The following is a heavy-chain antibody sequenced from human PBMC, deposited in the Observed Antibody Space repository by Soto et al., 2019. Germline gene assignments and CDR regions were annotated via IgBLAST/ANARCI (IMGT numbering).Heavy chain of an antibody. CDR1: GFTFSSYS. D-gene: IGHD3-9*01. CDR2: ISSSSSYI. Sequence: PGGSLRLSCAASGFTFSSYSMNWVRQAPGKGLEWVSSISSSSSYIYYADSVKGRFTISRDNAKNSLYLQMNSLRAEDTAVYYCAREGKIRYFDWLPLDYYGMDVWGQGTTVTVSS. CDR3: AREGKIRYFDWLPLDYYGMDV. J-gene: IGHJ6*02. V-gene: IGHV3-21*01.